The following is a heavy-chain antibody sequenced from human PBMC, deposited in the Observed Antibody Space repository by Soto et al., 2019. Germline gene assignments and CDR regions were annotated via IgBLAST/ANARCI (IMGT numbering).Heavy chain of an antibody. J-gene: IGHJ4*01. Sequence: QVQLQESGPGLVKPSETLSLTCTVSGGSINNYYWSWIRQPPGKGLEWIGYIYYTGSTNYNPSLKSRVTISLDTSKNQFSLKLSSVTAAYTAVYYCARHSWELRKTFDYWGQGTLVTVSS. CDR1: GGSINNYY. V-gene: IGHV4-59*08. CDR3: ARHSWELRKTFDY. D-gene: IGHD1-7*01. CDR2: IYYTGST.